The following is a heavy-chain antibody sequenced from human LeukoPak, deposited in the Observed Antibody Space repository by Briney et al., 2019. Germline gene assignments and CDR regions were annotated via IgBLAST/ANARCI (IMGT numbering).Heavy chain of an antibody. CDR2: INPNSGGT. J-gene: IGHJ4*02. D-gene: IGHD6-13*01. Sequence: GASVKVSCKSSGNIFTAYFMHWVRQAPGQGLEWMGCINPNSGGTKYAQKFQGRVSMTRDTSISTDYMELSSLRSDDTAVYYCVRGEGYIHDYWGQGTLVTVSS. V-gene: IGHV1-2*02. CDR1: GNIFTAYF. CDR3: VRGEGYIHDY.